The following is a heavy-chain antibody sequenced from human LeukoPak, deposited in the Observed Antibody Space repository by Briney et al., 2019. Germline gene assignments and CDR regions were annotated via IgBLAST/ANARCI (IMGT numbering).Heavy chain of an antibody. CDR2: IYYSGST. CDR3: ARSFGSSESILFDY. CDR1: GGSISSSSYY. J-gene: IGHJ4*02. V-gene: IGHV4-39*07. D-gene: IGHD6-13*01. Sequence: PSETLSLTCTVSGGSISSSSYYWGWIRQPPGKGLEWIGSIYYSGSTYYNPSLKSRVTISVDTSKNQFSLKLSSVTAADTAVYYCARSFGSSESILFDYWGQGTLVTVSS.